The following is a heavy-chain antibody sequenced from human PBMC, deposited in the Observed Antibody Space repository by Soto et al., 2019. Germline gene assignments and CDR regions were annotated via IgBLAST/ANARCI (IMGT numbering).Heavy chain of an antibody. CDR3: AGGYSYGLSFDY. Sequence: SETLSLTCAVSSGSISSSNWWSWVRQPPGKGLEWIGEIYHSGSTNYNPSLKSRVTISVDKSKNQFSLKLSSVTAADTAVYYCAGGYSYGLSFDYWGQGTLVTVSS. CDR2: IYHSGST. J-gene: IGHJ4*02. D-gene: IGHD5-18*01. V-gene: IGHV4-4*02. CDR1: SGSISSSNW.